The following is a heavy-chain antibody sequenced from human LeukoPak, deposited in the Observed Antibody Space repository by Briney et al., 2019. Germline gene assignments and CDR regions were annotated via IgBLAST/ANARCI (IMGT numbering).Heavy chain of an antibody. Sequence: PGGSLRLSCAASGFTFSDYYMSWIRQAPGKGLEWVSYISSSGSTIYYADSVKGRFTISRDNAKNSLYLQMNSLRAEDTAVYYCAKEPTWNYYDSSGYAYWGQGTLVTVSS. CDR2: ISSSGSTI. V-gene: IGHV3-11*01. CDR3: AKEPTWNYYDSSGYAY. J-gene: IGHJ4*02. D-gene: IGHD3-22*01. CDR1: GFTFSDYY.